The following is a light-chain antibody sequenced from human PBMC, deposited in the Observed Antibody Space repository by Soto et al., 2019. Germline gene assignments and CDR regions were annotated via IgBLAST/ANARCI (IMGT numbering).Light chain of an antibody. V-gene: IGKV3-20*01. Sequence: EIVLTQSPGTLSLSPGERATLSCRASQSVSSSYLAWYQQKPGQAPRLLIYGASSRATGIPDRFSGSGSGTDFTLTISRQEPEDFAVYYCQQYVSSPPDNFGHGTKLEIK. CDR3: QQYVSSPPDN. J-gene: IGKJ2*01. CDR1: QSVSSSY. CDR2: GAS.